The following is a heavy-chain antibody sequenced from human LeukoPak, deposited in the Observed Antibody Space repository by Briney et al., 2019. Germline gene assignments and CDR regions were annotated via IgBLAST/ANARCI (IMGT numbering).Heavy chain of an antibody. V-gene: IGHV4-34*01. J-gene: IGHJ5*02. CDR3: ARGRLAGYGFWFDP. D-gene: IGHD3-3*01. CDR2: INHSGST. Sequence: PSETLSLTCAVYGGSFSGYYWSWIRQPPGKGLEWIGEINHSGSTNYNPSLKSRVTISVDTSKNQFSLKLSSVTAADTAVYYCARGRLAGYGFWFDPWGQGTLVTVSS. CDR1: GGSFSGYY.